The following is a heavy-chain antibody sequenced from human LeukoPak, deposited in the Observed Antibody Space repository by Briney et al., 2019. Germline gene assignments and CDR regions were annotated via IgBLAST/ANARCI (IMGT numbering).Heavy chain of an antibody. CDR2: ISSSDNTT. J-gene: IGHJ6*02. V-gene: IGHV3-11*04. D-gene: IGHD6-25*01. Sequence: GGSLRLSCAASGFTVSSNYMSWVRQAPGKGLEWVPYISSSDNTTYYADSVKGRFTISRDNAKNSLYLQMNSLRDEDTAVYYCARSALYYYYGMDVWGQGTTVTVSS. CDR3: ARSALYYYYGMDV. CDR1: GFTVSSNY.